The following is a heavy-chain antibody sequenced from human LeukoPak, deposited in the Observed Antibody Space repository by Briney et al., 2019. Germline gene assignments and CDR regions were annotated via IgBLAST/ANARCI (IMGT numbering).Heavy chain of an antibody. CDR1: GFTFSRYT. Sequence: GGSLRLSCAASGFTFSRYTMHWVRQAPGKGLEWVALISEDGSEEYYLDSVKGRFTISRDNSKNTLSLQMDSLRAEDTAVYYCVRDDWHQPDLFDYWGQGTLVTVSS. CDR3: VRDDWHQPDLFDY. V-gene: IGHV3-30-3*01. J-gene: IGHJ4*02. D-gene: IGHD1-14*01. CDR2: ISEDGSEE.